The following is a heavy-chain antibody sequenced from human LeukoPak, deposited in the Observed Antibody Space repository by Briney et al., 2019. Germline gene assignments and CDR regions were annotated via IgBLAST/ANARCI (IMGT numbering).Heavy chain of an antibody. CDR2: IRVPGGDT. CDR3: ATGSYPGSFSPIDN. D-gene: IGHD3-10*01. J-gene: IGHJ4*02. CDR1: EFTFTNYY. Sequence: GGSLRLSCAVSEFTFTNYYMRWVRQAPGKGLEWVSSIRVPGGDTYYADSVKGRFAISRDNSKNTLYLQMSSLRAEDTAVYYCATGSYPGSFSPIDNWGQGTLVTVSS. V-gene: IGHV3-23*01.